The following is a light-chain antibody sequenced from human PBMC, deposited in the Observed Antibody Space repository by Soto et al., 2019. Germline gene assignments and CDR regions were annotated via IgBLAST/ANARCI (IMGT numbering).Light chain of an antibody. J-gene: IGKJ4*01. CDR1: QSVSSY. CDR2: DAS. Sequence: EIVLTQSPATLSLSPGERATLSCRASQSVSSYLAWYQQKPGQAPRLLIYDASNRATGIPARFSGSGSGTDFTLTISHLEPEDFAVYYCQQRSNWPLTFGGGTKVEIK. V-gene: IGKV3-11*01. CDR3: QQRSNWPLT.